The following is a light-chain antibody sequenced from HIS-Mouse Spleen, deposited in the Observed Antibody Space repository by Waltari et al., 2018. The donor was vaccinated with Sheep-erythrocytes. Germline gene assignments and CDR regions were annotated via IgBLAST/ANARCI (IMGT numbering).Light chain of an antibody. CDR1: SSDVGSYNL. J-gene: IGLJ3*02. V-gene: IGLV2-23*01. CDR3: CSYAGSNNWV. CDR2: EGS. Sequence: QSALTQPASVSGSPGQSITISCTGTSSDVGSYNLVSWYQQHPGKAPKLMIYEGSKRPSGVSKRFSGSKSGNTDSLTISGLQAEDEADYYCCSYAGSNNWVFGGGTKLTVL.